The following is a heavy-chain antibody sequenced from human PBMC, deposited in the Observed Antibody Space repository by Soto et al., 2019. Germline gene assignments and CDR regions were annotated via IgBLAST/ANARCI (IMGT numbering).Heavy chain of an antibody. CDR2: IYTAGGT. D-gene: IGHD2-2*01. CDR1: RFTVSNTY. Sequence: LRLSCAASRFTVSNTYMIWVRQPPGKGLECVSVIYTAGGTNYADSVKGRFIISRDNSKNTLYLQMNSLRAEDTAVYYCARALPVAKGGFDPWGQGTLVTVSS. CDR3: ARALPVAKGGFDP. J-gene: IGHJ5*02. V-gene: IGHV3-53*01.